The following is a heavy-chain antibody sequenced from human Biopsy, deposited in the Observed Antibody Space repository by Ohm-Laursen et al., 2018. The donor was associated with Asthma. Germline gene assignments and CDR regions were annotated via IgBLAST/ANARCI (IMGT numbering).Heavy chain of an antibody. CDR2: IYHSGST. D-gene: IGHD5-24*01. J-gene: IGHJ4*02. Sequence: TLSLTWAASGGSISSGGYSWSWIRQPPGKGLEWIGYIYHSGSTYYNPSLKSRVTISVDRSKNQFSLKLSSVTAADTAAYYCARVKDGYNFDYWGQGTLVTVSS. CDR1: GGSISSGGYS. V-gene: IGHV4-30-2*01. CDR3: ARVKDGYNFDY.